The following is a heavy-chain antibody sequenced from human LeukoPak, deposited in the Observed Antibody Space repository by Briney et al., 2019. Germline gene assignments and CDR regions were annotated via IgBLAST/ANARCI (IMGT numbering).Heavy chain of an antibody. CDR2: IYPGDSDT. CDR1: GYSFTSYW. D-gene: IGHD3-3*01. J-gene: IGHJ3*02. CDR3: ARLKRRSGSDAFDI. V-gene: IGHV5-51*01. Sequence: GESLQISCKGSGYSFTSYWIGWVRQVPGKGLEWMGIIYPGDSDTRYSPSFQGQVTISADKSISTAYLQWSSLKASDTAMYYCARLKRRSGSDAFDIWGQGTMVTVSS.